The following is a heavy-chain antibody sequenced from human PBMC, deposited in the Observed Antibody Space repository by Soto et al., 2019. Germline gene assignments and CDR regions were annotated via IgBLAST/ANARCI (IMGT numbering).Heavy chain of an antibody. V-gene: IGHV4-59*01. CDR3: ARDRVIVTTTQSYYYGMDV. CDR1: GGSISSYH. J-gene: IGHJ6*02. Sequence: SETLSLTCTVSGGSISSYHCSWVRQPPGKGLEWIGYIYYSGSTNYNPSLRSRVTISLDTSKNQVSLRLSSVTAADTAVYYCARDRVIVTTTQSYYYGMDVWGQGTTVTVSS. D-gene: IGHD5-12*01. CDR2: IYYSGST.